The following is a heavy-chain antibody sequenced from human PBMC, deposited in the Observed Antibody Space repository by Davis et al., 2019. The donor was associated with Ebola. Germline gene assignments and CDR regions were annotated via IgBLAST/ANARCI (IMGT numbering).Heavy chain of an antibody. CDR3: ARVLGNGDLLLDY. V-gene: IGHV4-59*01. Sequence: SETLSLTCTVSGGSISPYYWSWIRQPPGRGLEWIASIYYTGSTNYNPSLKSRVTISVDTSKNQFSLKLSSVTAADTALYYCARVLGNGDLLLDYWGQGTLVTVSS. CDR2: IYYTGST. D-gene: IGHD4-17*01. CDR1: GGSISPYY. J-gene: IGHJ4*02.